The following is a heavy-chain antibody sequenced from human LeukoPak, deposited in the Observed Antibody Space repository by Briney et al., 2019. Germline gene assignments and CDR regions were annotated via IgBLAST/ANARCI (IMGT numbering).Heavy chain of an antibody. CDR1: GYTFTSYG. Sequence: ASVKVSCKTSGYTFTSYGISWVRQAPGQGLEWMGWISAYRGDTNYAQKFQGRVTMTTDTSTSTAYMELRSLRVDDTAVYYCTRNLAAAGPSQADWFDPWGQGTLVTVSS. CDR3: TRNLAAAGPSQADWFDP. D-gene: IGHD6-13*01. J-gene: IGHJ5*02. CDR2: ISAYRGDT. V-gene: IGHV1-18*01.